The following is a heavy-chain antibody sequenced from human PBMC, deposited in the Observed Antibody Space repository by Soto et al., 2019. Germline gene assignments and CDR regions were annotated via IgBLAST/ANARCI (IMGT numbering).Heavy chain of an antibody. Sequence: EVQLVESGGTLVQPGGSLRLSCGAFGFSFSSYWMTWVRQAPGKGLEWVANIKQDGSEKYYVDSVKGRFTISRENAKNSLYLQMNGLRAEDTAVYYCARFGGAYVDYWGQGTLVTVSS. CDR2: IKQDGSEK. D-gene: IGHD3-3*01. CDR3: ARFGGAYVDY. V-gene: IGHV3-7*03. J-gene: IGHJ4*02. CDR1: GFSFSSYW.